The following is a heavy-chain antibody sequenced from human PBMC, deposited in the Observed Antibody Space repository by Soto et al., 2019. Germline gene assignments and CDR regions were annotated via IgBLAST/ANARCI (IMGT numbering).Heavy chain of an antibody. CDR1: VFTCSSYD. D-gene: IGHD5-12*01. Sequence: PWWSLRLSCAASVFTCSSYDMHWVRQATGKGLEWVSAIGTAGDTYYPGSVKGRFTISRENAKNSLYLQMNSLRAGDTAVYYCARVVASGAFDIWGQGTMVTVSS. J-gene: IGHJ3*02. CDR2: IGTAGDT. CDR3: ARVVASGAFDI. V-gene: IGHV3-13*01.